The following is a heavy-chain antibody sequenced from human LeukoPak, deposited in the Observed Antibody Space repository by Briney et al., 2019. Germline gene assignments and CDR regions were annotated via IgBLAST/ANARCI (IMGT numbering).Heavy chain of an antibody. V-gene: IGHV3-7*03. Sequence: GGSLRLSCEASGFTFSNYWMTWVRQAPGKGLEWVANIKKDASEIYYVDSVKGRFTISRDNSKNTLYLQMNSLRAEDTAVYYCARDSVVGATGVYYFDYWGQGTLVTVSS. CDR2: IKKDASEI. J-gene: IGHJ4*02. D-gene: IGHD1-26*01. CDR1: GFTFSNYW. CDR3: ARDSVVGATGVYYFDY.